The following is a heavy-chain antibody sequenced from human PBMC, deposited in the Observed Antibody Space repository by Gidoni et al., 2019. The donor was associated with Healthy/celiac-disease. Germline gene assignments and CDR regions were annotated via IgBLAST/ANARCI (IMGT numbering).Heavy chain of an antibody. Sequence: QITLKESGPTLVKPTQTLTLTCTFSGFSLSTSGVGVGWIRQPPGKALEWLALIYWNDDKRYSPSLKSRLTITKDTSKNQVVLTMTNMDPVDTATYYCAHRPTYGYSGYVINWYFDYWGQGTLVTVSS. CDR2: IYWNDDK. V-gene: IGHV2-5*01. CDR1: GFSLSTSGVG. CDR3: AHRPTYGYSGYVINWYFDY. D-gene: IGHD5-12*01. J-gene: IGHJ4*02.